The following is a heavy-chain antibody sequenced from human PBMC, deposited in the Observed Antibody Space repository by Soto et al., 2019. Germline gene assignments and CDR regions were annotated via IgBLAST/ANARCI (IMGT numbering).Heavy chain of an antibody. V-gene: IGHV3-23*01. CDR1: GFTFSNYA. J-gene: IGHJ4*02. CDR2: ISGSGGST. D-gene: IGHD6-6*01. Sequence: EVQLLESGGGFVQPGGSLRLSCAASGFTFSNYAMNWVRQAPGKGLEWVSGISGSGGSTYYADSVKGRFTISRDNSKDMLYMYMNSLRVEDTAIYYCARVLPHPGYSSSFGGYFDHWSQGTLVTVSS. CDR3: ARVLPHPGYSSSFGGYFDH.